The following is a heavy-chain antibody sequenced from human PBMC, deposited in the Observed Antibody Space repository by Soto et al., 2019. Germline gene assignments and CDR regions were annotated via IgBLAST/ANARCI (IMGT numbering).Heavy chain of an antibody. CDR1: GGTFSSYA. J-gene: IGHJ4*02. Sequence: GASVKVSCKASGGTFSSYAISWVRQAPGQGLEWMGGIIPIFGTANYAQKFQGRVTITADESTSTAYMELSSLRSEDTAVYYCARLNTVGYCSGGSCYERIGYYFDYWGQGTLVTVSS. D-gene: IGHD2-15*01. CDR2: IIPIFGTA. V-gene: IGHV1-69*13. CDR3: ARLNTVGYCSGGSCYERIGYYFDY.